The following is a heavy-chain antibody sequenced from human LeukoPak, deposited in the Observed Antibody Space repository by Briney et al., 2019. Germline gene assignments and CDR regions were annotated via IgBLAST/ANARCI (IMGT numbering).Heavy chain of an antibody. D-gene: IGHD1-26*01. V-gene: IGHV3-21*01. CDR3: ARDSSGGSYDFDY. CDR2: ISSSSTYI. CDR1: GFTFSSYT. Sequence: GGSLRLSCAASGFTFSSYTMSWVRQAPGKGLEWVSSISSSSTYIYYADSVKGRFTISRDNAKNSLFLQMNSLRVEDTAVYYCARDSSGGSYDFDYWGQGTLVTVSS. J-gene: IGHJ4*02.